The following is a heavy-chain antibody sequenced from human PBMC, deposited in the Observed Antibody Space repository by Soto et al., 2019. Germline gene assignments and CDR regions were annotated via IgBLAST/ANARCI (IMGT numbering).Heavy chain of an antibody. V-gene: IGHV3-33*08. D-gene: IGHD6-19*01. CDR3: VRDQSVAGPTTLFDP. CDR1: GFTFSSYG. CDR2: IFCDGSNI. J-gene: IGHJ5*02. Sequence: PGGSLRLSCAASGFTFSSYGMHWVRQAPGKGLEWVAVIFCDGSNIFYADSVKGRFTVSRDNAKNTLYLQMNNLRAEDTAVYYCVRDQSVAGPTTLFDPWGQGVLVTVSS.